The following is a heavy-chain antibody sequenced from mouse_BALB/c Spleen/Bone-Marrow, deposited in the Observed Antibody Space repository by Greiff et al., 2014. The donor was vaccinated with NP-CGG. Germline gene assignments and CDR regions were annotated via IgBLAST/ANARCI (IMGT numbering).Heavy chain of an antibody. Sequence: QVQLQQSGAELVRPGTSVKLSCKTSGYIFTSYCIHWVKQRSGRGLEWIGRIYPGTGTTYYNEKFKGKATLTADKSSSTAYMQLSSLKSKAADDYSRTRAGNPQMAYWGQGTSVTVSS. CDR1: GYIFTSYC. CDR2: IYPGTGTT. CDR3: TRAGNPQMAY. V-gene: IGHV1S132*01. J-gene: IGHJ4*01. D-gene: IGHD2-1*01.